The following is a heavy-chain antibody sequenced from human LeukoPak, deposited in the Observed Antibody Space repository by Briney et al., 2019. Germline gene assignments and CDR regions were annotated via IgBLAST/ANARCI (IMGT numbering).Heavy chain of an antibody. Sequence: SETLSLTCTVSGGSISSSSYYWGWMRQPPGKGLEGIGSIYYSGSTYYNPSLKSRVTISVDTSKNQFSLRLSSVTAADAAVYYCARPGVLGLPMDVWGKGTTVTVSS. CDR3: ARPGVLGLPMDV. CDR2: IYYSGST. D-gene: IGHD2-8*01. J-gene: IGHJ6*04. CDR1: GGSISSSSYY. V-gene: IGHV4-39*01.